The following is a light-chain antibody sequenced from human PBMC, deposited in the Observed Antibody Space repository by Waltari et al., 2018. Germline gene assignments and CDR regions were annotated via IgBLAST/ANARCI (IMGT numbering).Light chain of an antibody. Sequence: QLVLTQTPSPSASLGASVKLTCTLRRGPSRNVIPWLQQQPEKGPRYLMKVNSEGSHSKGDKIPDRCSGSSSGTEHYLTISSLQSEDEADYYCQTGGHGTWVFGGGTKLTVL. CDR3: QTGGHGTWV. J-gene: IGLJ3*02. CDR1: RGPSRNV. CDR2: VNSEGSH. V-gene: IGLV4-69*01.